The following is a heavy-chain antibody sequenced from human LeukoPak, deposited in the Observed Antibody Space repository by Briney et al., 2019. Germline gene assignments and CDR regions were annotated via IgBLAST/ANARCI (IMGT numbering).Heavy chain of an antibody. V-gene: IGHV3-23*01. CDR1: RFTFSSYV. CDR2: ISGSGHSA. Sequence: GGSLRLSCAASRFTFSSYVMSWVRQAPGKGLECVSAISGSGHSAYYADSVKGRFTISRDNSKNTLYLQMNSLRAEDTAVYYCASLTGDNWGQGTLVTVSS. CDR3: ASLTGDN. D-gene: IGHD7-27*01. J-gene: IGHJ4*02.